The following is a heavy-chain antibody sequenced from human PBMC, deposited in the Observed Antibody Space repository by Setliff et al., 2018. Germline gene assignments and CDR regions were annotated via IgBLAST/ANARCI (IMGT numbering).Heavy chain of an antibody. D-gene: IGHD5-18*01. J-gene: IGHJ4*02. CDR1: GFTFSSYA. CDR3: ARDQGSYGYRAFDF. V-gene: IGHV3-48*03. Sequence: GGSLRLSCAASGFTFSSYAMTWVRQAPGKGLEWVSYISNSGGVKYYTDSVKGRFTFSRDNAKNSLYLQMNSLRAEDTAVYYCARDQGSYGYRAFDFWGQGTLVTVSS. CDR2: ISNSGGVK.